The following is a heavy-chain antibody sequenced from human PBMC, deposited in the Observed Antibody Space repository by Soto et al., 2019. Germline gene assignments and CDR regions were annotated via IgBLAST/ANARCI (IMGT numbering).Heavy chain of an antibody. Sequence: SGTLSLTCTVSGGSISSYYWSWIRQPPGKGLEWIGYIYYSGSTNYNPSLKSRVTISVDTSKNQFSLKLSSVTAAAAAVYYCARGVAAAGDALDIWGQGTMVTVSS. V-gene: IGHV4-59*01. J-gene: IGHJ3*02. CDR1: GGSISSYY. CDR3: ARGVAAAGDALDI. CDR2: IYYSGST. D-gene: IGHD6-13*01.